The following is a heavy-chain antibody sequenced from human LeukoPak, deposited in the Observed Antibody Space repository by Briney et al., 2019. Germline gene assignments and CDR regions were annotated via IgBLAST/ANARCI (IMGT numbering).Heavy chain of an antibody. V-gene: IGHV4-59*01. J-gene: IGHJ4*02. Sequence: SGTLSLTCTVSGGSISSFYWSWIRQPPGKGPEWIGYIYSSGSTNHNPSLKSRVTISVDTSKNQFSLKLISVTAADTAVYYCARGDRSTGWAYYFDYWGQGTLVTVSS. CDR2: IYSSGST. CDR3: ARGDRSTGWAYYFDY. CDR1: GGSISSFY. D-gene: IGHD2-8*02.